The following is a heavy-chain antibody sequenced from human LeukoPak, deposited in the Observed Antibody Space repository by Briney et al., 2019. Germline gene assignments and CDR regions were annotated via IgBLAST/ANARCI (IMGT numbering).Heavy chain of an antibody. V-gene: IGHV3-23*01. D-gene: IGHD3-3*01. Sequence: GSLRLSCAASGSTFSTYGMSWVRQAPGKGLEWVSGISGSGGASYYADSVKGRFTISRDNSNNTLYLQMNSLRAEDTAIYYCAKVPYYDFWSGSFDYWGQGTLVTVSS. CDR1: GSTFSTYG. CDR2: ISGSGGAS. CDR3: AKVPYYDFWSGSFDY. J-gene: IGHJ4*02.